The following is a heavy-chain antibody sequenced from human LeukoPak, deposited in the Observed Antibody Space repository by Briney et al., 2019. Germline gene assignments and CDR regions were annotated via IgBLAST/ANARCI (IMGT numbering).Heavy chain of an antibody. Sequence: GGSLGLSCTASGFTFGDYAMNWFRQAPGKGLEWVGFIRSKAYGGTTIYAASVKGRFTISRDDSKSIAYLQMNSLKTEDTAVYYCTRVVDTAMVTIDVWGQGTTVTVSS. CDR3: TRVVDTAMVTIDV. J-gene: IGHJ6*02. CDR2: IRSKAYGGTT. CDR1: GFTFGDYA. D-gene: IGHD5-18*01. V-gene: IGHV3-49*03.